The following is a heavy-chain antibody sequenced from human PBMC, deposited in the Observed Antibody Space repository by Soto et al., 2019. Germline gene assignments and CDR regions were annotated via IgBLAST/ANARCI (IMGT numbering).Heavy chain of an antibody. CDR3: ARAWNLDY. V-gene: IGHV5-51*01. CDR2: INPFDSDF. CDR1: QYVFTNYW. J-gene: IGHJ4*02. D-gene: IGHD1-1*01. Sequence: ESLKISCRGSQYVFTNYWIGWVRQMPGKGLEWKGIINPFDSDFKYSPSFQGQVTISFDRSIGTTYLHWSSLKASDTAIYYCARAWNLDYWGQGTLVTVSS.